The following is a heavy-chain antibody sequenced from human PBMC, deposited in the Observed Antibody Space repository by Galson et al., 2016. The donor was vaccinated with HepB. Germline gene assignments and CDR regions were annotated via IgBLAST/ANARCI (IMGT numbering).Heavy chain of an antibody. D-gene: IGHD3-10*01. CDR1: GGTFRNSA. CDR2: IIPMFQTP. CDR3: AREKDDGSTYSTNYFDL. Sequence: SVKVSCKASGGTFRNSAFAWVRQGPGQGLEWMGVIIPMFQTPNYAQKFPGRFSFTADESATTVHMELSSLTSEDTAVYFCAREKDDGSTYSTNYFDLWGQGTLVTVSS. J-gene: IGHJ4*02. V-gene: IGHV1-69*13.